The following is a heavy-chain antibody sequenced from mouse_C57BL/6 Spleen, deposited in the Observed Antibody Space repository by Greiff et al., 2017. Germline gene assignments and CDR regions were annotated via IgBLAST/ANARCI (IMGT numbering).Heavy chain of an antibody. CDR1: GYTFTDYY. CDR2: INPNNGGT. V-gene: IGHV1-26*01. J-gene: IGHJ1*03. Sequence: EVKLQQSGPELVKPGASVKISCKASGYTFTDYYMNWVKQSHGKSLEWIGDINPNNGGTSYNQKFKGKATLTVDKSSSTAYMELRSLTSDDSAVYYCARGRYFDVWGTGTTVTVSS. CDR3: ARGRYFDV.